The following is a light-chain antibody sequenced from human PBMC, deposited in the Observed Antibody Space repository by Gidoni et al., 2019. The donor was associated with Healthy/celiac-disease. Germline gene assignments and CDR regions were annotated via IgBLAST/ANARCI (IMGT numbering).Light chain of an antibody. CDR1: SSNIGAGYD. Sequence: QSVLTQPPSVSGAPGQRVIISCTGSSSNIGAGYDVHWYQQLPGTAPKLLIYGNNNRPSGVPDRFSGSKSGTSASLAITGLQAEDEADYYCQSYDSSLSGPVFGGGTKLTVL. J-gene: IGLJ2*01. CDR2: GNN. V-gene: IGLV1-40*01. CDR3: QSYDSSLSGPV.